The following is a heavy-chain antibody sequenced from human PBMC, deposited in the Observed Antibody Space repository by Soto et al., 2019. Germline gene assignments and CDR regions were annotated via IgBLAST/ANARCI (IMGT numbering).Heavy chain of an antibody. Sequence: QVQLVQSGAEVKKPGSSVKVSCKASGGTFSSYAISWVRQAPGQGLEWMGGIIPIFGTANYAQKFQGRVTITADESTSTAYMELSSLRSEDTAVYYCARESVVELSSVGSYYYYGMDVWGQGTTVTVSS. V-gene: IGHV1-69*01. J-gene: IGHJ6*02. CDR3: ARESVVELSSVGSYYYYGMDV. CDR1: GGTFSSYA. CDR2: IIPIFGTA. D-gene: IGHD1-7*01.